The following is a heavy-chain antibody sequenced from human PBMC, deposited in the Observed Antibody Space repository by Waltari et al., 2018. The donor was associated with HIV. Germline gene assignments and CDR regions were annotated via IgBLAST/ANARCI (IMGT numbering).Heavy chain of an antibody. CDR2: IYYSGST. D-gene: IGHD4-17*01. J-gene: IGHJ4*02. CDR3: ARMTTVNPFDY. CDR1: GGSISSSSYY. Sequence: QLQLQESGPGLVKPSETLSLTCTVSGGSISSSSYYWGWIRQPPGKGLEWIGSIYYSGSTYYNPSLKSRVTISVDTSKNQFSLKLSSVTAADTAVYYCARMTTVNPFDYWGQGTLVTVSS. V-gene: IGHV4-39*01.